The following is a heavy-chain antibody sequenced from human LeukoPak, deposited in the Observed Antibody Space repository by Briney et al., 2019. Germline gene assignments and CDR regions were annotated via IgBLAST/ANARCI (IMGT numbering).Heavy chain of an antibody. Sequence: ASVKVSCKASGYTFTSYAMNWVRQAPGQGLEWMGWINTNTGNPTYAQGSTGRFVFSLDTSVSTAYLQISSLKAEDTAVYYCARLPRNYYYDSSGNWFDPWGQGTLVTVSS. CDR3: ARLPRNYYYDSSGNWFDP. D-gene: IGHD3-22*01. J-gene: IGHJ5*02. V-gene: IGHV7-4-1*02. CDR1: GYTFTSYA. CDR2: INTNTGNP.